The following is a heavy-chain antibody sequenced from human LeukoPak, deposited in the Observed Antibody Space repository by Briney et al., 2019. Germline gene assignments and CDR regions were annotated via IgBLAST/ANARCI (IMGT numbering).Heavy chain of an antibody. J-gene: IGHJ4*02. D-gene: IGHD3-10*01. CDR2: IYYSGST. V-gene: IGHV4-39*01. CDR3: ARRPFRGFDY. CDR1: GGSISSSSYY. Sequence: SETLSLTCTVSGGSISSSSYYWGWIRQPPGKGLEWIGSIYYSGSTHYNPSLKSRVTISVDTSKNQFSLKLSSVTAADTAVYYCARRPFRGFDYWGQGTLVTVSS.